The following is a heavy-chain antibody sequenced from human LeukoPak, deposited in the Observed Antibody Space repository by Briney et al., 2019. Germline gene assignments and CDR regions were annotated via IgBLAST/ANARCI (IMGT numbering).Heavy chain of an antibody. V-gene: IGHV3-7*01. J-gene: IGHJ4*02. CDR3: ARLTYYDFWSGYPSDY. CDR1: EFDFSSHA. CDR2: IKQDGSEK. D-gene: IGHD3-3*01. Sequence: PGGSLRLSCAASEFDFSSHAMTWVRQAPGKGLEWVANIKQDGSEKYYVDSVKGRFTISRDNAKNSLYLQMNSLRAEDTAVYYCARLTYYDFWSGYPSDYWGQGTLVTVSS.